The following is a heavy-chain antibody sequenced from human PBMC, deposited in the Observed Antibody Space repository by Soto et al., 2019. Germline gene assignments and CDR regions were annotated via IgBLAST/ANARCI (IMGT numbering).Heavy chain of an antibody. CDR2: ISYYVYT. V-gene: IGHV4-31*03. CDR3: ARQHFCSGATCCWFDP. Sequence: PSETLSLTGTVSGGSISSGNYYWSWIRQYPGKGLEWIVYISYYVYTYYNRSLKSRFTMSIDTSRSQFSLQVTSVTAADTAVYFCARQHFCSGATCCWFDPWGQGTQVTVSS. CDR1: GGSISSGNYY. J-gene: IGHJ5*02. D-gene: IGHD2-15*01.